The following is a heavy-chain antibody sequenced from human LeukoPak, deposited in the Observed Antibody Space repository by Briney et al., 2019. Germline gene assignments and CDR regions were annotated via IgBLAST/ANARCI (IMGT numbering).Heavy chain of an antibody. CDR1: GFTFSSYE. D-gene: IGHD6-19*01. CDR3: ASSGWYVAFGDYFDY. V-gene: IGHV3-48*03. CDR2: ISSSGSTI. J-gene: IGHJ4*02. Sequence: GGSLRLSCAASGFTFSSYEMNWVRQAPGKGLEWVSYISSSGSTICYADSVKGRFTISRDNAKNSLYLQMNSLRAEDTAVYYCASSGWYVAFGDYFDYWGQGTLVTVSS.